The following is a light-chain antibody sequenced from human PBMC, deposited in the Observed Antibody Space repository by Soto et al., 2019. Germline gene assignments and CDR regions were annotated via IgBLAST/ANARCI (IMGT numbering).Light chain of an antibody. CDR3: CSFASISTYV. V-gene: IGLV2-23*02. CDR2: EVT. Sequence: QSALTQPASVSGSPGQSITISCTGTSTNVGAYNLVSWYQQLPGKAPKLILFEVTQLPSGVSDRFSGSKSGNTAALTISGLQAEDEADYYCCSFASISTYVFGTGTKLTVL. CDR1: STNVGAYNL. J-gene: IGLJ1*01.